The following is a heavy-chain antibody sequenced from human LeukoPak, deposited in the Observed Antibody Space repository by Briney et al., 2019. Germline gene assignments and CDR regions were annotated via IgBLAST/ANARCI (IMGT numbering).Heavy chain of an antibody. D-gene: IGHD2-2*01. CDR1: GGTFSSYA. Sequence: SVKVSCKASGGTFSSYAISWVRQAPGQGLGWMGGIIPIFGTANYAQKFQGRVTITADESTSTAYMELSSLRSEDTAVYYCARALVVVPAVPYYYYGMDVWGQGTTVTVSS. CDR2: IIPIFGTA. J-gene: IGHJ6*02. CDR3: ARALVVVPAVPYYYYGMDV. V-gene: IGHV1-69*13.